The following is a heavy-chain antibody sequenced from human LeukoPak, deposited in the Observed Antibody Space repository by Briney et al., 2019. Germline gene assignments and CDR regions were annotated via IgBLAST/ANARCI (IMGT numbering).Heavy chain of an antibody. J-gene: IGHJ5*02. CDR3: ASEGYCSSTSCYSWFDP. D-gene: IGHD2-2*02. CDR1: GGTSSSYA. CDR2: IIPIFGTA. V-gene: IGHV1-69*05. Sequence: SVKVSCKASGGTSSSYAISWVRQAPGQGLEWMGGIIPIFGTANYAQKFQGRVTITTDESTSTAYMELSSLRSEDTAVYYCASEGYCSSTSCYSWFDPWGQGTLVTVSS.